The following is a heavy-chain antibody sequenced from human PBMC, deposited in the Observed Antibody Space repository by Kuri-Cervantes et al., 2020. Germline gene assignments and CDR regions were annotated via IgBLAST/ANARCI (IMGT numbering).Heavy chain of an antibody. D-gene: IGHD2-15*01. Sequence: AETLSLTCTASGGSISSYYWSWIRQPPGKGLEWIGYIYYSGSSNYNPSLKSRVTISVDTSKNQFSLKLSSVTAADTAVYYCARGRFRSVLGYCSGGSCYSRPLFDYWGQGTLVTVSS. CDR1: GGSISSYY. J-gene: IGHJ4*02. CDR2: IYYSGSS. V-gene: IGHV4-59*12. CDR3: ARGRFRSVLGYCSGGSCYSRPLFDY.